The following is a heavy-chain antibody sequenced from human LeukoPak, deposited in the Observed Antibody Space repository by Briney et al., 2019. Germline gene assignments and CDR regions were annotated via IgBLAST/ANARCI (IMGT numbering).Heavy chain of an antibody. D-gene: IGHD3-16*02. CDR2: IYYSGST. V-gene: IGHV4-39*01. J-gene: IGHJ4*02. CDR3: ARRDSAYYDYVWGSYRYTCFDY. CDR1: GGSISSSSYY. Sequence: PSETLSLTCTVSGGSISSSSYYWGWIRQPPGKGLEWIGSIYYSGSTYYNPSLKSRVTISVNTSKNQFSLKLSSVTAADTAVYYCARRDSAYYDYVWGSYRYTCFDYWGQGTLVTVSS.